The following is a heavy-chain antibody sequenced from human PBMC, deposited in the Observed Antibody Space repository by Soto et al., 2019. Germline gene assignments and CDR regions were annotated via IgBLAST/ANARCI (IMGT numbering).Heavy chain of an antibody. D-gene: IGHD6-13*01. J-gene: IGHJ4*02. V-gene: IGHV4-39*01. CDR2: IYYSGST. Sequence: SETLSLTCTVSGGSISSSSYYWGWIRQPPGKGLEWIGSIYYSGSTYYNPSLKSRVTISVDTSKNQFSLKLSSVTAADTAVYYCAIGAQQLVRPFFDYWGQGTLVNVS. CDR1: GGSISSSSYY. CDR3: AIGAQQLVRPFFDY.